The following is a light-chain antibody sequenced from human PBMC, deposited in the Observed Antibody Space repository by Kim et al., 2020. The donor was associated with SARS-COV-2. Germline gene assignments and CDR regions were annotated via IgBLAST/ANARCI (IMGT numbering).Light chain of an antibody. CDR3: QQLSSYPVT. Sequence: DIQLTQSPPFLSASVGDRVTITCRASLDISTSLAWYQQKPGKAPRLIIYSASILQSGVPSRFRGSGYGADFTLTITNLQPEDFVTYHCQQLSSYPVTFGGGTKVDIK. V-gene: IGKV1-9*01. CDR2: SAS. CDR1: LDISTS. J-gene: IGKJ4*01.